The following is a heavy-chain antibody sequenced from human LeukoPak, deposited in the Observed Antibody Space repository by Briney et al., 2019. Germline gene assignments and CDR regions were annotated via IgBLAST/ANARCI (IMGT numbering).Heavy chain of an antibody. D-gene: IGHD3-22*01. Sequence: PSETLSLTCTVSGGSISSSSYYWSWIRQPPGKGLEWIGYIYYSGSTNYNPSLKSRVTISVDTSKNQFSLKLSSVTAADTAVYYCAREGYYYDSSGYFPPWVVGAFDIWGQGTMVTVSS. CDR1: GGSISSSSYY. CDR2: IYYSGST. J-gene: IGHJ3*02. CDR3: AREGYYYDSSGYFPPWVVGAFDI. V-gene: IGHV4-61*01.